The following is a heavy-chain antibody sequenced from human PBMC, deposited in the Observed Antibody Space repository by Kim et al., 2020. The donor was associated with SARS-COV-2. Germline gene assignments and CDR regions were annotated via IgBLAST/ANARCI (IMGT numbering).Heavy chain of an antibody. V-gene: IGHV4-39*01. J-gene: IGHJ5*02. CDR2: IYYSGST. D-gene: IGHD2-2*01. CDR3: ARHERGFNAPPGP. CDR1: GGSISSSSYY. Sequence: SETLSLTCTVSGGSISSSSYYWGWIRQPPGKGLEWIGSIYYSGSTYYNPSLKSRVTISVDTSKNQFSLKLSSVTAADTAVYYCARHERGFNAPPGPWGQGTLVTVSS.